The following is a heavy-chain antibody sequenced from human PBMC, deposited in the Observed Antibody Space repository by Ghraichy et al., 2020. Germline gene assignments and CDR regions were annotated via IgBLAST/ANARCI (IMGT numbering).Heavy chain of an antibody. Sequence: GSLNISCAASGFTFSSYEMNWVRQAPGKGLEWVSYISSSGSTIYYADSVKGRFTISRDNAKNSLYLQMNSLRAEDTAVYYCARDGYYDSSGYYSGYYYYYYMDVWGKGTTVTVSS. V-gene: IGHV3-48*03. CDR2: ISSSGSTI. J-gene: IGHJ6*03. CDR3: ARDGYYDSSGYYSGYYYYYYMDV. D-gene: IGHD3-22*01. CDR1: GFTFSSYE.